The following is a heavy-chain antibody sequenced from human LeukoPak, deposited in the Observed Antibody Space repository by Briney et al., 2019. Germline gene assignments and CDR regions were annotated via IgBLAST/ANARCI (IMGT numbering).Heavy chain of an antibody. D-gene: IGHD3-10*01. V-gene: IGHV1-46*01. J-gene: IGHJ6*03. CDR1: GYTFTSYY. CDR3: ARSMVRGVMPPSYYYYMDV. Sequence: ASVKVSCKASGYTFTSYYMHWVRQAPGQGLEWMGIINPSGGSTSYAQKFQGRVTMTRDMSTSTVYMELSSLRSEDTAVYYCARSMVRGVMPPSYYYYMDVWGKGTTVTISS. CDR2: INPSGGST.